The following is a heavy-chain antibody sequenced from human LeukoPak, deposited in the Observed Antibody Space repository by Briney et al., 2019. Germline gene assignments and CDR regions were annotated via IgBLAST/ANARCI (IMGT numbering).Heavy chain of an antibody. Sequence: AASVKVSCKASGYSLTTYYMHWVRQAPGQGLEWMGIINPSGGSTSYAQKFQGRVTTTRDTSTSTVYMELSSLRSEDTAVYYCAREVIAVAGTGGLDYWGQGTLVTVSP. V-gene: IGHV1-46*01. CDR2: INPSGGST. CDR3: AREVIAVAGTGGLDY. CDR1: GYSLTTYY. J-gene: IGHJ4*02. D-gene: IGHD6-19*01.